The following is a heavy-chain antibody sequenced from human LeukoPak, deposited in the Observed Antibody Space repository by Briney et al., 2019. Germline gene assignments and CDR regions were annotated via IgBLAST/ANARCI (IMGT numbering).Heavy chain of an antibody. CDR3: ARISQSSGGFYY. CDR2: ISYRGST. Sequence: SETLSLTCTVSGGSISNSGGFYWSWIRQYPGDGLEWIGFISYRGSTYYNPSLKSRVSMSVDTSRSQFSLRLTSVTDEDTAVYYCARISQSSGGFYYWGQGTLVTVSS. CDR1: GGSISNSGGFY. J-gene: IGHJ4*02. V-gene: IGHV4-31*02. D-gene: IGHD2-15*01.